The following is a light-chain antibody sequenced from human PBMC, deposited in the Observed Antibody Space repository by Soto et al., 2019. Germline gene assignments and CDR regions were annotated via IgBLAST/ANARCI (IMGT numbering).Light chain of an antibody. CDR1: QSVSSD. V-gene: IGKV3-20*01. CDR2: DAS. J-gene: IGKJ1*01. CDR3: QQYGSSGT. Sequence: EIVMTQSPATLSVSPGESATLSCRASQSVSSDLAWYQQKPGQAPRLLIYDASSRATGIPDRFSGSGSGTDFTLTISRPEPEDFAVYYCQQYGSSGTFGQGTKVDI.